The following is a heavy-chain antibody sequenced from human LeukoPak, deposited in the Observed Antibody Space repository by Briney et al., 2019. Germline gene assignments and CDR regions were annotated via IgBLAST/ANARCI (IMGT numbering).Heavy chain of an antibody. J-gene: IGHJ5*02. Sequence: ASVKVSCKASGYTFTSYAMNWVRQAPGQGLEWMGWINTNTGNPTYAQGFTGRFVFSLDTSVSTAYLQISSLKAEDTAVYYCARDWVGGYDWEWFDPWGQGTLVTVSS. V-gene: IGHV7-4-1*02. D-gene: IGHD5-12*01. CDR1: GYTFTSYA. CDR2: INTNTGNP. CDR3: ARDWVGGYDWEWFDP.